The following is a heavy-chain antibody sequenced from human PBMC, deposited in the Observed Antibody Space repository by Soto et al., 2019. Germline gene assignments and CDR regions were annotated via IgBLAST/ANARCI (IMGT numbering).Heavy chain of an antibody. CDR2: IYWDDDK. V-gene: IGHV2-5*02. CDR3: AHRYCSSGCYAFFDY. J-gene: IGHJ4*02. Sequence: QITLKESGPTLVKPTQTLTLTCTFSGFSLSTSGVGVGWIRQPPGKALEWLALIYWDDDKRYSPSLKSRLTVXXDXSXXQVVLTMTNMDPVDTATYYCAHRYCSSGCYAFFDYWGQGTLVTVSS. D-gene: IGHD2-2*01. CDR1: GFSLSTSGVG.